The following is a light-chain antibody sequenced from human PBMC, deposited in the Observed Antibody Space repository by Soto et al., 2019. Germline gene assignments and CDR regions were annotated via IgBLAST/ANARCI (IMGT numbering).Light chain of an antibody. Sequence: DIQMTQSPSTLSASVGDRVTITCRASQSISSWLAWYQQKPGKAPKLLIYDASSLESGVPSRFSGGGSGTEFTLTISSLQPDDFATYYCQHGYTFGQGTKLEI. CDR2: DAS. J-gene: IGKJ2*01. CDR3: QHGYT. CDR1: QSISSW. V-gene: IGKV1-5*01.